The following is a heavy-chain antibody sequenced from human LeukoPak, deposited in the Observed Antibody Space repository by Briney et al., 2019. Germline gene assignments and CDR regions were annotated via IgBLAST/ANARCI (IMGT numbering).Heavy chain of an antibody. D-gene: IGHD2-15*01. V-gene: IGHV4-61*08. J-gene: IGHJ4*02. CDR3: ARGPRYCSGGNCYYTFEY. Sequence: PSQTLSLTCTVSGGSISSGGYYWSWIRQPPGKGLEWIGNIYYSGTTNDNPSLKGRVTISLDTSKKQFSLKLSSVTAADTAVYYCARGPRYCSGGNCYYTFEYWGQGTLVTVSS. CDR2: IYYSGTT. CDR1: GGSISSGGYY.